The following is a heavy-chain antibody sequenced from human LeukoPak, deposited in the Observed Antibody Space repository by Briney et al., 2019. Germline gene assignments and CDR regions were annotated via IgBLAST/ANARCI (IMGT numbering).Heavy chain of an antibody. D-gene: IGHD5-18*01. J-gene: IGHJ4*02. V-gene: IGHV4-30-2*01. Sequence: PSETLSLTCAVSGGSISSGGYSWSWIRQPPGKGLEWIGYINHSGSTNYNPSLKSRVTISVDTSKNQFSLKLSSVTAADTAVYYCASSYSYGFDYWGQGTLVTVSS. CDR3: ASSYSYGFDY. CDR1: GGSISSGGYS. CDR2: INHSGST.